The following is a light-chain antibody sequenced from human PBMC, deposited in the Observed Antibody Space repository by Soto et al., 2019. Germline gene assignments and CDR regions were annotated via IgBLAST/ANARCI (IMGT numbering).Light chain of an antibody. Sequence: QSVLAQPPSASWSPGQSVTISCTGTKNYIGVYDFVSWYQHHPGKAPRLIIYEVFQRPSGFPDRFSCSKSGNTASLTVSGIQAADEADYFCKSYAASXTYVSGSGTKV. CDR3: KSYAASXTYV. J-gene: IGLJ1*01. CDR2: EVF. CDR1: KNYIGVYDF. V-gene: IGLV2-8*01.